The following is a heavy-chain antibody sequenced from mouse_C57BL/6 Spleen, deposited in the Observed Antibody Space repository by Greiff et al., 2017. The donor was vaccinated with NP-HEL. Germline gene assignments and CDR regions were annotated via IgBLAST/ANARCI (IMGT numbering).Heavy chain of an antibody. CDR3: ARDRFAY. Sequence: EVQLQQSGPELVKPGASVKISCKASGYTFTDSYMNWVKQSHGKSLEWIGEINPKHGGTSYNQKFKGKATFTVDKSSSTAYMELRGLTSEDSAVYYCARDRFAYWGQGTLVTVSA. J-gene: IGHJ3*01. V-gene: IGHV1-26*01. CDR2: INPKHGGT. CDR1: GYTFTDSY.